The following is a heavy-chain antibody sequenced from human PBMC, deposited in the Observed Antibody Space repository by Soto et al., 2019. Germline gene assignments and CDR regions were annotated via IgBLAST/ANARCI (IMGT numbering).Heavy chain of an antibody. J-gene: IGHJ4*02. D-gene: IGHD1-26*01. CDR2: VSHDGRNT. Sequence: VQLVESGGGVVQPGRSLRLSCAASGFTFSDYAMHWVRQAPGKGLEWVAVVSHDGRNTHYAYSVKGRFTISRASSTNTVSMQMTSLRAEDTAVYYCAKGGRQWAFTSEVTCWGQGEVVTASS. CDR1: GFTFSDYA. V-gene: IGHV3-30*18. CDR3: AKGGRQWAFTSEVTC.